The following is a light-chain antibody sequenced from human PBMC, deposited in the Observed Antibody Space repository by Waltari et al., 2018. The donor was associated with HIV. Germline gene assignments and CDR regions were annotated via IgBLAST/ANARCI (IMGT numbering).Light chain of an antibody. V-gene: IGLV3-21*01. CDR1: NIENRN. CDR3: QVWDSGSDHV. Sequence: SYVLAQPPPISVAPGQTAKTTCAGKNIENRNLPWYQQKPGQAPILVIFDDDDRPSGIPERFSGSNSDNTATLTINRVEVGDEGDYYCQVWDSGSDHVFGSGTTVTVL. CDR2: DDD. J-gene: IGLJ1*01.